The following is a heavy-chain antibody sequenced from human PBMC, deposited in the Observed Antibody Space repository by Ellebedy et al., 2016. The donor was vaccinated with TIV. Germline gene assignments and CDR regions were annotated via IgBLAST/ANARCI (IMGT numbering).Heavy chain of an antibody. Sequence: GGSLRLXXAASGFTFSSYSMNWVRQAPGKGLEWVSSISSSSSYIYYADSVKGRFTISRDNAKNSLYLQMNSLRAEDTAVYYCARVDYRYFDLWGRGTLVTVSS. CDR2: ISSSSSYI. CDR3: ARVDYRYFDL. J-gene: IGHJ2*01. CDR1: GFTFSSYS. V-gene: IGHV3-21*01.